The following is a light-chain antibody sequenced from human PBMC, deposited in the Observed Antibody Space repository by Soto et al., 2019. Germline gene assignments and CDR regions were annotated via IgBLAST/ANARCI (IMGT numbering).Light chain of an antibody. CDR3: LQDYNSTRT. V-gene: IGKV1-6*01. CDR1: QGIRND. CDR2: AAS. J-gene: IGKJ1*01. Sequence: AIQMTQSPSTLSASIGDIVTITCRASQGIRNDLGWYQQKPGKAPKLVIYAASSLQSGVPSRLRGSGSGTDFTLTISSLQPEDFATYYCLQDYNSTRTFGHGTQVDIK.